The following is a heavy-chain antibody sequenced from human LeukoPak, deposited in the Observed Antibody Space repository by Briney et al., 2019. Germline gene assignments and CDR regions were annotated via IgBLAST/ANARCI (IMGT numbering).Heavy chain of an antibody. CDR3: ARERWLQFRCAFDI. D-gene: IGHD5-24*01. Sequence: SVKVSCKASGGTFSSYTISWVRQAPGQGLEWMGRIIPILGIANYAQKFQGRVTITADKSTSTAYMELSSLRSEDTAVYSCARERWLQFRCAFDIWGQGTMVTVSS. J-gene: IGHJ3*02. V-gene: IGHV1-69*04. CDR1: GGTFSSYT. CDR2: IIPILGIA.